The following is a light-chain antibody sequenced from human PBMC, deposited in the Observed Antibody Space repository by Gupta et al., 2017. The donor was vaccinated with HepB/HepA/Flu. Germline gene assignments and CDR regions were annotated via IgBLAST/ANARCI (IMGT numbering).Light chain of an antibody. CDR3: QQESNSPCI. CDR1: QNVSHW. CDR2: QTS. J-gene: IGKJ2*02. V-gene: IGKV1-5*03. Sequence: DIQMTQSPSTLSASVGDRVTITCRASQNVSHWLAWYQQKPGKAPDLLIYQTSTLQSGVPSTFSGSGFGAEFTLTISSLQPHDFATYYCQQESNSPCIFGQGTKLDIK.